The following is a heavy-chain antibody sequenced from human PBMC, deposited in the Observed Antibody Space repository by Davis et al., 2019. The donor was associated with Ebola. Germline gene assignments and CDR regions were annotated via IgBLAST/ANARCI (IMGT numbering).Heavy chain of an antibody. D-gene: IGHD3-22*01. CDR3: ARDFYDSTDYPSRYFDV. J-gene: IGHJ2*01. CDR2: IIPLFGSV. CDR1: GYTFTSYA. Sequence: SVKVSCKASGYTFTSYAMNWVRQAPGQGLEWMGGIIPLFGSVTYAQKFQGRLTITAADSTGTAYMELYSLTSEDTAVYYCARDFYDSTDYPSRYFDVWGPGTLVTVSS. V-gene: IGHV1-69*13.